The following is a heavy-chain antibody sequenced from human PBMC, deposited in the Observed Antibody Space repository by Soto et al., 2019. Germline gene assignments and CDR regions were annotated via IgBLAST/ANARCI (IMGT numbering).Heavy chain of an antibody. CDR2: ISGSGDST. Sequence: GGSLRLSCAASGFTFSSYVMIWVRRAPGKGLEWVSGISGSGDSTYYADSVKGRFTISRDNFKNTLYLQMKSLRAEDTAVYYCAMDPAGNYYDSSGLVDYWGQGTLVTVSS. V-gene: IGHV3-23*01. J-gene: IGHJ4*02. D-gene: IGHD3-22*01. CDR3: AMDPAGNYYDSSGLVDY. CDR1: GFTFSSYV.